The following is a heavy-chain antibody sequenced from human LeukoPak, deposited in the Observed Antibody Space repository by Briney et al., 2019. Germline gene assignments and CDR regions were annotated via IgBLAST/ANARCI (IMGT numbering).Heavy chain of an antibody. D-gene: IGHD6-19*01. J-gene: IGHJ4*02. Sequence: SETLSLTCTVSGGSISSSSYYWGWIRQPPGKGLEWIGSIYYSGSTYYNPSLKSRVTISVDTSKNQFSLKLSSVTAADTAVYYCARGQEPIAVAGSFGFDYWGQGTLVTVSS. CDR3: ARGQEPIAVAGSFGFDY. CDR1: GGSISSSSYY. CDR2: IYYSGST. V-gene: IGHV4-39*01.